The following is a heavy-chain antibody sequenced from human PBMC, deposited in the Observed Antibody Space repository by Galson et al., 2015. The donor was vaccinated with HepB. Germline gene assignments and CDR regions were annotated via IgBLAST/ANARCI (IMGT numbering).Heavy chain of an antibody. CDR2: ISGSGGST. V-gene: IGHV3-23*01. Sequence: SLRLSCAASGFTFSSYAMSWVRQAPGKGLEWVSAISGSGGSTYYADSVKGRFTISRDNSKNTLYLQMNSLRAEDTAVYYCAKVGSTSYNWNDNAFDIWGQGTMVTVSS. CDR3: AKVGSTSYNWNDNAFDI. CDR1: GFTFSSYA. J-gene: IGHJ3*02. D-gene: IGHD1-1*01.